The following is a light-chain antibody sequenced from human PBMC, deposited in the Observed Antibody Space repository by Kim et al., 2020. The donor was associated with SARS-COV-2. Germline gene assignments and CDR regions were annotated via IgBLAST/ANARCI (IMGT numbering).Light chain of an antibody. CDR3: QQRTSLIT. Sequence: SLCPGERATHSCRASQSVTSYLAWYQQKPGQAPRLVIHDTFSRATGIPARFSASGSGTDFTLTISSLETEDFAVYYCQQRTSLITFGQGTRLEIK. CDR1: QSVTSY. CDR2: DTF. V-gene: IGKV3-11*01. J-gene: IGKJ5*01.